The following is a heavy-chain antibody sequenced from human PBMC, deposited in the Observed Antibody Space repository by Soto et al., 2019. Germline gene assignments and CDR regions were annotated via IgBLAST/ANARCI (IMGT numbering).Heavy chain of an antibody. J-gene: IGHJ4*02. CDR3: AKDFGYCSAIDY. CDR1: GVTFSSYG. CDR2: ISYDGSNK. V-gene: IGHV3-30*18. Sequence: PGGSLRLSCAASGVTFSSYGMHWVRQAPGKGLEWVAVISYDGSNKYYADSVKGRFTISRDNSKNTLYLQMNSLRAEDTAVYYCAKDFGYCSAIDYWGQGTLVTVSS. D-gene: IGHD2-2*03.